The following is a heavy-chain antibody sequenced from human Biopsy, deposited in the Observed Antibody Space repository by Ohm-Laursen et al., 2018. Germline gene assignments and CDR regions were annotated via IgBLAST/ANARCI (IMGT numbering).Heavy chain of an antibody. D-gene: IGHD3-9*01. V-gene: IGHV1-69*06. Sequence: ASVKVSCKAPGGTFSNYGVNWVRQAPGQGLEWLGGNIPILGTGNYAQKFQDRVTVAADTSPSTATMELRSLRSDDTAVYYCATKLTGYFHHWGQGILVIVSS. CDR3: ATKLTGYFHH. CDR1: GGTFSNYG. J-gene: IGHJ1*01. CDR2: NIPILGTG.